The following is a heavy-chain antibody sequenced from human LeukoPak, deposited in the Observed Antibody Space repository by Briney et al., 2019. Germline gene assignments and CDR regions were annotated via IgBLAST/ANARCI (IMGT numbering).Heavy chain of an antibody. Sequence: GGSLRLSCAASGFTFSSYAMSWVRQAPGKGLEWVSAISGSGGSTYYADSVKGRFTISRDNSKNTLYLQMNSLRAEDTAVYYCAKVVFKSGIAARPGAFGIWGQGTMVTVSS. D-gene: IGHD6-6*01. CDR2: ISGSGGST. V-gene: IGHV3-23*01. CDR3: AKVVFKSGIAARPGAFGI. CDR1: GFTFSSYA. J-gene: IGHJ3*02.